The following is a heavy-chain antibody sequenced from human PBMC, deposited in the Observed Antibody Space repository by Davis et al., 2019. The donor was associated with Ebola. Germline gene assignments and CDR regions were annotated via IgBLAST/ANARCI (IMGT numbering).Heavy chain of an antibody. D-gene: IGHD1-1*01. Sequence: AASVKVSCKVSGYTLTELSIHWVRQAPGQGLEWMGWINPHNGNTNYAQNVQGRVTMTTDTSTSTAYMEVGSLKSDDTAVYYCARAQFPTTSDHWGQGTLVTVSS. CDR3: ARAQFPTTSDH. CDR2: INPHNGNT. CDR1: GYTLTELS. V-gene: IGHV1-18*01. J-gene: IGHJ4*02.